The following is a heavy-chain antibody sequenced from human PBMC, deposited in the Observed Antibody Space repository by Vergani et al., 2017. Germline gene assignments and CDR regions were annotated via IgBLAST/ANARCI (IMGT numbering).Heavy chain of an antibody. D-gene: IGHD2-21*02. CDR2: IGKDGINT. CDR3: AKYMRDSTDGLPDS. V-gene: IGHV3-30*02. Sequence: QVQLVESAGGVVQPGGSLRLSCAAPGFTFSNFGMHWIRQAPGKGLEWLGYIGKDGINTKYRDAVKGRFTVSRNNSKDILYLQMDSLRSEDTALYYCAKYMRDSTDGLPDSWGPGTLVIVSS. J-gene: IGHJ4*02. CDR1: GFTFSNFG.